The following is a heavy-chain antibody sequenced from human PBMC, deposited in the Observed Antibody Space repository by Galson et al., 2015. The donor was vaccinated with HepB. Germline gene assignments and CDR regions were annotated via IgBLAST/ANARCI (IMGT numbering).Heavy chain of an antibody. V-gene: IGHV3-9*01. CDR2: ITWNSGSI. CDR1: GFTFDDYA. J-gene: IGHJ6*02. CDR3: AKVVIGGFYYYGMDA. Sequence: SLRLSCAASGFTFDDYAMHWVRQAPGKGLEWVSGITWNSGSIGYADSVKGRFTISRDNAKNSVYLQMNSLRAEDTALYYCAKVVIGGFYYYGMDAWGQGTTVTVSS. D-gene: IGHD3-22*01.